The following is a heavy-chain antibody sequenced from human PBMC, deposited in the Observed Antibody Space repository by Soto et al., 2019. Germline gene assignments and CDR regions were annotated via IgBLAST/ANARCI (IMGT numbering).Heavy chain of an antibody. CDR3: VRQRRIAAHPSYFHY. D-gene: IGHD6-6*01. CDR2: IYHSGST. Sequence: PSETLSLTCAVYGGSFSGNYLSWIRQPPGKGLEWIGEIYHSGSTNYNPSLKSRVTISIDKSKNQFSLKLSTVTAADTAVYYCVRQRRIAAHPSYFHYWGQGILVTVSS. CDR1: GGSFSGNY. V-gene: IGHV4-34*01. J-gene: IGHJ4*02.